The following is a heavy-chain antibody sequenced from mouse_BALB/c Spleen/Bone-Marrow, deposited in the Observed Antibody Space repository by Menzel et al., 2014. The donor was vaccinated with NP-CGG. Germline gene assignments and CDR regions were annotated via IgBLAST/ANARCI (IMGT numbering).Heavy chain of an antibody. V-gene: IGHV2-9*02. D-gene: IGHD2-4*01. CDR1: GFSLTNYG. CDR3: ATYDYDGRFDY. Sequence: QVQLQQSGPGLVAPSQNLSITCTVSGFSLTNYGVHWIRQPPGKGLEWLGIIWAGGSTNYNSALMSRLSISKDNSKSQVFFEMISLQTDDTSIYYCATYDYDGRFDYWGQGTTLTVSS. J-gene: IGHJ2*01. CDR2: IWAGGST.